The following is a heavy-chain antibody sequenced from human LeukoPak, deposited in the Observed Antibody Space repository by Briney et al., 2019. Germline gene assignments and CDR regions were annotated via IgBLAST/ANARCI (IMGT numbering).Heavy chain of an antibody. D-gene: IGHD2-2*01. CDR1: GYTFTSYG. CDR2: ISAYNGNT. V-gene: IGHV1-18*01. Sequence: ASVKVSCKASGYTFTSYGISWVRQAPGQGLEWMGWISAYNGNTNYAQKLQGRVTMTTDTSTSTAYRELRSLRSDDTAVYYCARYCSSTSCYHLGWYYYYGMDVWGQGTTVTVSS. CDR3: ARYCSSTSCYHLGWYYYYGMDV. J-gene: IGHJ6*02.